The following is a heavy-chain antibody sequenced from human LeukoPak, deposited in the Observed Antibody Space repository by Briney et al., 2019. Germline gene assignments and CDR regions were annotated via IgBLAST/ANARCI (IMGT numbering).Heavy chain of an antibody. V-gene: IGHV3-48*01. CDR3: ARGDYDFWSGYSWVFDP. J-gene: IGHJ5*02. Sequence: TGGSLRLSCAASGFTFSSYSMNWVRQAPGKGLEWVSYISSSSSTIYYADSVKGRFTISRDNAKNSLYLQMNSLRAEDTAVYYCARGDYDFWSGYSWVFDPWGQGTLVTVSS. D-gene: IGHD3-3*01. CDR2: ISSSSSTI. CDR1: GFTFSSYS.